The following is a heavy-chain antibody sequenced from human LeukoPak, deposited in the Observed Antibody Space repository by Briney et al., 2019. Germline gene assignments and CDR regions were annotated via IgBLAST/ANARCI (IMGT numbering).Heavy chain of an antibody. J-gene: IGHJ5*02. V-gene: IGHV4-59*01. CDR1: GGSISGYY. CDR3: ARVFTDFWSRYSHPGWLDP. CDR2: LYYMIGA. Sequence: SETLSLTCTVSGGSISGYYWSWSRQPPGKGVEWIGNLYYMIGAWYKSSLKSRVTTSVDTSRNEFSLKLSSVTAADTAVYYCARVFTDFWSRYSHPGWLDPWGQGTLVPVSS. D-gene: IGHD3-3*01.